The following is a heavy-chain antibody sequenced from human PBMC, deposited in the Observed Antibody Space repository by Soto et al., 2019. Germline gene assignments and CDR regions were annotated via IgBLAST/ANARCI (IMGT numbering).Heavy chain of an antibody. CDR1: GFTFSNAW. D-gene: IGHD3-16*02. CDR2: IKSKTDGGTT. J-gene: IGHJ4*02. V-gene: IGHV3-15*01. CDR3: TTERTYYDYVSGSYRTGYFDY. Sequence: GGSLRLSCAASGFTFSNAWMSWVRQAPGKGLEWVGRIKSKTDGGTTDYAAPVKGRFTISRDDSKNTLYLQMNSLKTEDTAVYYCTTERTYYDYVSGSYRTGYFDYWGQGTLVTVSS.